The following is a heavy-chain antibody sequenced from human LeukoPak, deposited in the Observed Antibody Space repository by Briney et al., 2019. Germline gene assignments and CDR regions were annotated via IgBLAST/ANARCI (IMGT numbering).Heavy chain of an antibody. J-gene: IGHJ5*01. Sequence: GASVNVSCKASGYTFTSYDINWVRQATGQGLEWMGWMNSNRGNTGYAQKFQGRATMTRNSSISTAYMELSSRRSGDTAVYYCARGSNYGKQNWFDSWGQGTLVTVSS. V-gene: IGHV1-8*01. D-gene: IGHD4-11*01. CDR1: GYTFTSYD. CDR3: ARGSNYGKQNWFDS. CDR2: MNSNRGNT.